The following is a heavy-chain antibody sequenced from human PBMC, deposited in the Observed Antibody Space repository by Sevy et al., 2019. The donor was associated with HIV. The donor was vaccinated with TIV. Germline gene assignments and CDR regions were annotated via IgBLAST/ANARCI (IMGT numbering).Heavy chain of an antibody. J-gene: IGHJ4*02. V-gene: IGHV3-21*06. CDR1: GFSFSNYN. Sequence: GGSLRLSCAASGFSFSNYNMNWVRQAPGKGLEWVSSITGSSDYIYYADSVKGRFTTSRENAKNSLYLRMNSLKTEDTAVYYCSKWDADRRWYFDYWGQGILVTVSS. D-gene: IGHD1-26*01. CDR3: SKWDADRRWYFDY. CDR2: ITGSSDYI.